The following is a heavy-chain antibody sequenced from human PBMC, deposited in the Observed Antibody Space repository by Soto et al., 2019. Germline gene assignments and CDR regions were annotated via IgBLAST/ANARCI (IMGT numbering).Heavy chain of an antibody. J-gene: IGHJ5*02. CDR2: IYATGTP. CDR1: GASISGFY. Sequence: SETLSLTCTVSGASISGFYWSWIRKSAGKGLEWIGRIYATGTPDYNPSLKSRVMMSVDTSKKQFSLKLRSVTAADTAVYYCVRDGTKTLRDWFDPWGQGISVTVSS. CDR3: VRDGTKTLRDWFDP. V-gene: IGHV4-4*07. D-gene: IGHD1-1*01.